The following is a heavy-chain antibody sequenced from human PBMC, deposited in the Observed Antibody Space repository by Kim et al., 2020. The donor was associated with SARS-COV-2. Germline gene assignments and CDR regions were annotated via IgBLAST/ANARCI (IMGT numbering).Heavy chain of an antibody. CDR3: ARHKWLPLVFFDY. D-gene: IGHD2-8*01. J-gene: IGHJ4*02. V-gene: IGHV4-39*01. Sequence: NPSLESRVTISVDTSKIQFALKLGSVTAADTAVYYCARHKWLPLVFFDYWGQGTLVTVSS.